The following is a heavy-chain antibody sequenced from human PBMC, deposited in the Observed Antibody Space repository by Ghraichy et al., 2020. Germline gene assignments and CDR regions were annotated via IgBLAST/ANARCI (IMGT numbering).Heavy chain of an antibody. Sequence: SETLSLTCAVYGGSFSGYYWSWIRQPPGKGLEWIGEINHSGSTNYNPSLKSRVTISVDTSKNQFSLKLSSVTAADTAVYYCARGRYGVGIDPWGQGTLVTVSS. CDR1: GGSFSGYY. V-gene: IGHV4-34*01. CDR3: ARGRYGVGIDP. CDR2: INHSGST. J-gene: IGHJ5*02. D-gene: IGHD3-9*01.